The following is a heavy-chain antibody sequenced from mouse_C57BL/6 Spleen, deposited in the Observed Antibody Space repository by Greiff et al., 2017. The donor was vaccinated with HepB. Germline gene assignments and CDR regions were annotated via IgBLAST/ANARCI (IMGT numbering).Heavy chain of an antibody. J-gene: IGHJ3*01. CDR1: GYTFTSYW. CDR3: ARYDYDGAY. CDR2: IHPNSGST. D-gene: IGHD2-4*01. Sequence: VKLQQPGAELVKPGASVKLSCKASGYTFTSYWMHWVKQRPGQGLEWIGMIHPNSGSTNYNEKFKSKATLTVDKSSSTAYMQLSSLTSEDSAVYYCARYDYDGAYWGQGTLVTVSA. V-gene: IGHV1-64*01.